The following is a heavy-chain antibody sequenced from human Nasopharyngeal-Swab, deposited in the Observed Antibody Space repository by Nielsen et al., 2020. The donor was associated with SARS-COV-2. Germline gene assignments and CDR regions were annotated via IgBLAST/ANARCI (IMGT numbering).Heavy chain of an antibody. CDR3: ARVDTAMVGYYYYGMDV. J-gene: IGHJ6*02. CDR2: INPSGGST. D-gene: IGHD5-18*01. Sequence: WVRQAPGQGLEWMGIINPSGGSTSYAQKFQGRVTMTRDTSTSTVYMELSSLRSEDTAVYYCARVDTAMVGYYYYGMDVWGQGTTVTVSS. V-gene: IGHV1-46*01.